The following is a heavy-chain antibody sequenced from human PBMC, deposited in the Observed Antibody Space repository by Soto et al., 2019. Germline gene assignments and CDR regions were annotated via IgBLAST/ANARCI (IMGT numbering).Heavy chain of an antibody. Sequence: PSETLSLTYTVSGDSIRDFYWSCIRQPAGKGLEFIGRLYSSGSTDYNPSLKSRVTMSVDRSNNQFSLKLTSVTAADTAVYYCVRDCSGGGCYSDYGMDVWGPGTTVTV. CDR1: GDSIRDFY. D-gene: IGHD2-15*01. V-gene: IGHV4-4*07. CDR3: VRDCSGGGCYSDYGMDV. CDR2: LYSSGST. J-gene: IGHJ6*01.